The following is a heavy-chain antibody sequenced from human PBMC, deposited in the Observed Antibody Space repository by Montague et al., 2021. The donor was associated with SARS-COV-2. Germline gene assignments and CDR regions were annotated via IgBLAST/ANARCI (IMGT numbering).Heavy chain of an antibody. V-gene: IGHV4-59*01. CDR1: GGSISSYY. D-gene: IGHD2-21*01. Sequence: SETLSLTCEVSGGSISSYYWSWIRQSPGKGLEWIGYVHYTGSTKYNPSLKTRVTLTLDTPKNHFSLKLSSVTAADTAVYYCARGSRVVGITPGFRYWGQGTQVAVSS. CDR2: VHYTGST. CDR3: ARGSRVVGITPGFRY. J-gene: IGHJ4*02.